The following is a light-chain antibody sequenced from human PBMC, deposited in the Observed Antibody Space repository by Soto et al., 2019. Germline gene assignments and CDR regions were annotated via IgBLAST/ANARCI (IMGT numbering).Light chain of an antibody. CDR2: GAS. V-gene: IGKV3-20*01. Sequence: TVLTQSPGTLSLSPGEGATLSCRAGQSISSSQLAWYQQKPGQTPRLLVYGASSRATGIPDRFSGTISGTDFTLAISRLEPEDFAVYYCQHYCGSPLTFGQGTRLEIK. CDR1: QSISSSQ. CDR3: QHYCGSPLT. J-gene: IGKJ5*01.